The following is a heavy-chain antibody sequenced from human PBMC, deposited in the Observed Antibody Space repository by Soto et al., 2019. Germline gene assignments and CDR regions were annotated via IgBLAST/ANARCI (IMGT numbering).Heavy chain of an antibody. CDR1: GGTFSSYA. V-gene: IGHV1-69*13. Sequence: SVKVSCKASGGTFSSYAISWVRQAPGQGLEWMGGIIPIFGTANYAQKFQGRVTITADESTSTAYLQWSSLKASDTAMYYCATANGSGSYPGTPPKYYYGMDVWGQGTTVTVSS. CDR2: IIPIFGTA. J-gene: IGHJ6*02. CDR3: ATANGSGSYPGTPPKYYYGMDV. D-gene: IGHD3-10*01.